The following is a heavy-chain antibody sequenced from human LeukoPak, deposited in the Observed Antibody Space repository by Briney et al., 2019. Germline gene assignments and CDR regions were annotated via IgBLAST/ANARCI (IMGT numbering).Heavy chain of an antibody. J-gene: IGHJ4*02. CDR1: GGSFGGYY. CDR2: INHSGST. Sequence: SETLSLTCAVHGGSFGGYYWSWIRQPPGKGLEWIGAINHSGSTNYNPSLKSRVTISVDTSKNQFSLKLSSVTAADTAVYYCARSAWYCSSTSCYLDYWGQGTLVTVSS. V-gene: IGHV4-34*01. CDR3: ARSAWYCSSTSCYLDY. D-gene: IGHD2-2*01.